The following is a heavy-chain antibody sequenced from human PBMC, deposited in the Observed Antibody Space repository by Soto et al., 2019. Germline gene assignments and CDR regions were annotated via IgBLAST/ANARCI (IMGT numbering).Heavy chain of an antibody. CDR2: IYYSGST. J-gene: IGHJ6*02. V-gene: IGHV4-31*03. CDR1: GGSISSGGYY. Sequence: PSETLSLTCTVSGGSISSGGYYWSWIRQHPGKGLEWIGYIYYSGSTYYNPSLKSRVTISVDTSKNQFSLKLSSVTAADTAVYYCARASVVRGAYLAPYYYYGMDVWGQGTTVTVSS. CDR3: ARASVVRGAYLAPYYYYGMDV. D-gene: IGHD3-10*01.